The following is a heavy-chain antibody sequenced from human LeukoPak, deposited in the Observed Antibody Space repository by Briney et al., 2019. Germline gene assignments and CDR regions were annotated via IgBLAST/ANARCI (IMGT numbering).Heavy chain of an antibody. Sequence: QTLSLTCAISGDSVSSNNVAWNWIRQSPSRGLEWLGRTYYRSKWYNQYAVSVKGRVTVNPDTSKNQFSLQVNSVTPEDTAVYYCTREGSGIPGYFDYWGQGTLVIVSS. CDR3: TREGSGIPGYFDY. CDR2: TYYRSKWYN. V-gene: IGHV6-1*01. D-gene: IGHD3-10*01. J-gene: IGHJ4*02. CDR1: GDSVSSNNVA.